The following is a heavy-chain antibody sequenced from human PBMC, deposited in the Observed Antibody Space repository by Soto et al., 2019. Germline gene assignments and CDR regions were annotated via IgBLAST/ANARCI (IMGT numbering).Heavy chain of an antibody. Sequence: GGSLRLSCAASGFTFSDHYMDWVRQAPGKGLEWVGRSRNKANSYTTEYAASVKGRFIISRDDSKNSLYLQMNSLKTEDTAVYYCARDRPLYCSSTRCSGYYVDYWGQGTLVTVSS. CDR2: SRNKANSYTT. D-gene: IGHD2-2*01. J-gene: IGHJ4*02. V-gene: IGHV3-72*01. CDR1: GFTFSDHY. CDR3: ARDRPLYCSSTRCSGYYVDY.